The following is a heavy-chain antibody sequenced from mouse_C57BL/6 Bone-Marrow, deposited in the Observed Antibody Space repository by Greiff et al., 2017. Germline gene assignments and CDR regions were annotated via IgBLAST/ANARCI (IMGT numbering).Heavy chain of an antibody. Sequence: VQLQQSGAELVRPGASVKLSCTASGFNIKDDYMHWVKQRPEKGLEWIGWIDPENGDTEYASKFQGKATITAYTSSNTAYLQLSSLTSEDTAVYYCTTSVVATRDYFAMDHWAQGTSVTVSS. CDR1: GFNIKDDY. CDR3: TTSVVATRDYFAMDH. J-gene: IGHJ4*01. CDR2: IDPENGDT. D-gene: IGHD1-1*01. V-gene: IGHV14-4*01.